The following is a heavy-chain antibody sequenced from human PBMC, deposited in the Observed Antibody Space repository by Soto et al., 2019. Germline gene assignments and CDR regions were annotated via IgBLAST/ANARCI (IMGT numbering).Heavy chain of an antibody. D-gene: IGHD6-19*01. Sequence: GGSLRLSFSASGFTVSINYMSWFRQAPGKGLEWVSVIYSGGSTYYADSVKGRFTISRDNSKNTLYLQMNSLRAEDTAVYYCAREGRKSQYSSGWYHDAWFDPWGQGTLVTVSS. J-gene: IGHJ5*02. V-gene: IGHV3-53*01. CDR2: IYSGGST. CDR1: GFTVSINY. CDR3: AREGRKSQYSSGWYHDAWFDP.